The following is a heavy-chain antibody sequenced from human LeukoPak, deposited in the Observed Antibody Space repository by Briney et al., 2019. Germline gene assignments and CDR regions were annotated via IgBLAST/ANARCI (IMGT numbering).Heavy chain of an antibody. CDR1: GFTFRSYA. CDR2: VTGGGGTT. Sequence: GGSLRLSCAASGFTFRSYAMSWVRQAPGKGLEWASTVTGGGGTTYYADSVKGRFTLSSDISRNTVYFQLNNLRVEDTAIYYCARASWVSSTDAVRWGQGTLVTVSS. D-gene: IGHD2-2*01. V-gene: IGHV3-23*01. CDR3: ARASWVSSTDAVR. J-gene: IGHJ4*02.